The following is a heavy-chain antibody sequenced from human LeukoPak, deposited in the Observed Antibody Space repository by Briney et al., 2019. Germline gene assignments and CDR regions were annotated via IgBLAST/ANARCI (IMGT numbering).Heavy chain of an antibody. CDR1: GGSISSGSYY. CDR2: IYTSGST. D-gene: IGHD3-10*01. V-gene: IGHV4-61*02. J-gene: IGHJ6*03. CDR3: ARVRAYGSGSFSNYYTMAV. Sequence: PSQTLSLTCTVSGGSISSGSYYWSWIRQPAGKGLEWIGRIYTSGSTNYNPSLKSRVTISVDTSKNQFSLKLSSVPAADTAVYYWARVRAYGSGSFSNYYTMAVWGKGTRSPSP.